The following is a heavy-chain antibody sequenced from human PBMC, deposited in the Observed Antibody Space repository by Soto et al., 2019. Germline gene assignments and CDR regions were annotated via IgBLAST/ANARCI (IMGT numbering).Heavy chain of an antibody. CDR3: ARGGSGYTWFNEF. D-gene: IGHD3-22*01. CDR2: IIPVFQTA. CDR1: GGLFSSYP. Sequence: QEQRVQSGAEVKKPGSSVKVSCKASGGLFSSYPISWLRQVPGQGLEWMGGIIPVFQTAYYTQRFQGRVTITADESTNTAYMELSSLRSEDTAIYYCARGGSGYTWFNEFWGQGTLVTVSS. J-gene: IGHJ4*02. V-gene: IGHV1-69*01.